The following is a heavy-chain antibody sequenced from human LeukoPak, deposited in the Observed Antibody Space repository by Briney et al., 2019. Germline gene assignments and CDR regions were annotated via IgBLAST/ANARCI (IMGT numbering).Heavy chain of an antibody. CDR3: ATASGSYYGGIDY. CDR1: GYTLTELS. J-gene: IGHJ4*02. D-gene: IGHD1-26*01. Sequence: ASVKVSCKVSGYTLTELSMHWVRQARGKGLEWMGGFDPEDGETIYAQKFQGRVTMTEDTSTDTVYMELSSLRSEDTAVYYCATASGSYYGGIDYWGQGTLVTVSS. CDR2: FDPEDGET. V-gene: IGHV1-24*01.